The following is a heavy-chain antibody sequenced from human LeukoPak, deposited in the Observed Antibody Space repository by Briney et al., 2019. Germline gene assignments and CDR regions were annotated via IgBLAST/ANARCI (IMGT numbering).Heavy chain of an antibody. CDR3: ARGVDGYNYIDY. V-gene: IGHV3-48*03. Sequence: PGGSLRLSCAASGFTFSSYEMNWVRQAPGKGLEWVSYISSSGSTIYYADSVKGRFTISRDNAKNSLYLQMNSLRAEDTAVYYCARGVDGYNYIDYWGQGTLVTVSS. J-gene: IGHJ4*02. CDR2: ISSSGSTI. D-gene: IGHD5-24*01. CDR1: GFTFSSYE.